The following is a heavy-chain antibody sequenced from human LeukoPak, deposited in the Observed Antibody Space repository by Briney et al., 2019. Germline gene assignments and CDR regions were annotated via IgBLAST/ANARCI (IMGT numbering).Heavy chain of an antibody. CDR3: ARGKIGYYYGDSDGF. D-gene: IGHD4-17*01. V-gene: IGHV3-48*02. CDR1: GFTFSIYD. CDR2: ISTMSSTK. J-gene: IGHJ4*02. Sequence: GGSLRLSCAASGFTFSIYDMSWVRQAPGKGLEWVSYISTMSSTKYYADSVKGRFTISRDSAQNSLYLQMNSLRDEDTAIYYCARGKIGYYYGDSDGFWGQGTLVTVSS.